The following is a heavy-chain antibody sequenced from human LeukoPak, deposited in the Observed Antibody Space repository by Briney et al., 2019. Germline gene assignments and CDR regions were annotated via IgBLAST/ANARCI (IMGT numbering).Heavy chain of an antibody. D-gene: IGHD3-9*01. CDR3: ARSGDYDILTGYYLGYFDY. Sequence: ASVKVSCKASGYTFTGYYMHWVRQAPGQGLEWKGWINPNSGGTNYAQKFQGRVTMTRDTSISTAYMELSRLRSDDTAVYYCARSGDYDILTGYYLGYFDYWGQGTLVTVSS. CDR2: INPNSGGT. CDR1: GYTFTGYY. J-gene: IGHJ4*02. V-gene: IGHV1-2*02.